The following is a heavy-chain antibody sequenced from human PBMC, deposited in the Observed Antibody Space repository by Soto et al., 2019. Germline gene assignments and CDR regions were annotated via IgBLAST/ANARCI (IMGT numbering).Heavy chain of an antibody. D-gene: IGHD2-21*01. V-gene: IGHV3-11*04. J-gene: IGHJ6*02. CDR3: ARDRVIRGRYYYYGMDV. CDR1: GFSFSDYY. CDR2: INSSSSMM. Sequence: GGSLRLSCVASGFSFSDYYMSWVRQAPGKGLEWVSYINSSSSMMFYADSVKGRFTISRDNAKNSLYLQMNSLRAEDTAVYYCARDRVIRGRYYYYGMDVWGQGTTVTVSS.